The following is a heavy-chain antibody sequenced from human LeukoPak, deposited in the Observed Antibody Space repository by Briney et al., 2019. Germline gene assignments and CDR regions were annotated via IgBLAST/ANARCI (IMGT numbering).Heavy chain of an antibody. D-gene: IGHD3-22*01. J-gene: IGHJ4*02. V-gene: IGHV1-69*04. Sequence: GASVKVSCKASGGTFSSYTISWVRQAPGQGVEWMGRIIPILGIANYAQKFQGRVTITADKSTSTAYMELSSLRSEDTAVYYCARDRGSITMIASPGYYFDYWGQGTLVTVSS. CDR2: IIPILGIA. CDR1: GGTFSSYT. CDR3: ARDRGSITMIASPGYYFDY.